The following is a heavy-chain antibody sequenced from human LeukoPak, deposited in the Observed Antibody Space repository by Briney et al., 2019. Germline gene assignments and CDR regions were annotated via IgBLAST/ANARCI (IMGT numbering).Heavy chain of an antibody. CDR2: INSDGYST. J-gene: IGHJ5*02. V-gene: IGHV3-74*01. Sequence: PGGSLRLSCAASGFTITPYWMHWVRQVPGKGLVWVSRINSDGYSTNYADSVKGRFTISRDNAKNTLYLQINSLRADDTAVYYCARDNGFSLFATWGPGTLVAVSS. D-gene: IGHD5-18*01. CDR1: GFTITPYW. CDR3: ARDNGFSLFAT.